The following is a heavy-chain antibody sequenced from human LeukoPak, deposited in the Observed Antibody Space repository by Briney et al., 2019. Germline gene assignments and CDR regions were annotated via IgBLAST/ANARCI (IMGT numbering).Heavy chain of an antibody. D-gene: IGHD3-10*02. J-gene: IGHJ6*04. Sequence: PGGSLRLSCAASGFTFSSYWMHWVRQAPGKGLLWVSRINTDGSSTTYADSVKGRFTISRDNAKNSLYLQMNSLRAEDTAVYYCAELGITMIGGVWGKGTTVTISS. V-gene: IGHV3-74*01. CDR3: AELGITMIGGV. CDR1: GFTFSSYW. CDR2: INTDGSST.